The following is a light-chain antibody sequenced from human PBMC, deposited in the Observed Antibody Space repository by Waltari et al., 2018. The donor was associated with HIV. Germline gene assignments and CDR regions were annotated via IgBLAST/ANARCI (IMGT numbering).Light chain of an antibody. J-gene: IGLJ2*01. CDR2: GGN. CDR1: FGTFSASSS. CDR3: LLYVGASYV. V-gene: IGLV7-43*01. Sequence: QTVVTHKSSLTVSPGGTGPPTCGRPFGTFSASSSPNWLQQKPVHPPTALIYGGNTKHRWTPARYSGSILGDKATLTLTAVQPEDEAIYYCLLYVGASYVFGGGT.